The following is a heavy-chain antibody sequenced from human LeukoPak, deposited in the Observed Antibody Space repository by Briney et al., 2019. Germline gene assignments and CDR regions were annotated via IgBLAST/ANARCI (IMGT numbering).Heavy chain of an antibody. CDR3: ARHSAGYYDSSGLDAFDI. V-gene: IGHV4-39*01. D-gene: IGHD3-22*01. CDR2: INHSGST. CDR1: GGSISSSSYY. J-gene: IGHJ3*02. Sequence: SETLSLTCTVSGGSISSSSYYWGWIRQPPGKGLEWIGEINHSGSTNYNPSLKSRVTISVDTSKNQFSLKLSSVTAADTAVYYCARHSAGYYDSSGLDAFDIWGQGTMITVSS.